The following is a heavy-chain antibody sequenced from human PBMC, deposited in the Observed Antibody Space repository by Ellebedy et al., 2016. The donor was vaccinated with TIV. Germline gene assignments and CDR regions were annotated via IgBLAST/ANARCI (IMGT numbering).Heavy chain of an antibody. D-gene: IGHD1-26*01. CDR2: IRGTDGAT. CDR3: ARDLVAGRTVGVSEKLDY. CDR1: GFTFSPHA. V-gene: IGHV3-23*01. Sequence: PGGSLRLSCVASGFTFSPHAMSWVRQVPGRGLEWASSIRGTDGATHYADAVRGRFTISRDDSRNTVYLQMNSLRVDDTAIYYCARDLVAGRTVGVSEKLDYWGQGTLVTVSS. J-gene: IGHJ4*02.